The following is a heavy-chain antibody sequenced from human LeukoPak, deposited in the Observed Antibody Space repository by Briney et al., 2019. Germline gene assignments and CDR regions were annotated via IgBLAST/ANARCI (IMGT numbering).Heavy chain of an antibody. CDR1: GGSISSYY. J-gene: IGHJ2*01. V-gene: IGHV4-59*01. D-gene: IGHD3-22*01. Sequence: SETLSLTCTVSGGSISSYYWSWIRQPPGKGLEWIGYIYYSGSTNYKPSLKSRVTISVDTSKNQFSLKLSSVTAADTAVYYCARTKYYYDSSGYRNTGFSRRPPNWYFDLWGRGTLVTVSS. CDR2: IYYSGST. CDR3: ARTKYYYDSSGYRNTGFSRRPPNWYFDL.